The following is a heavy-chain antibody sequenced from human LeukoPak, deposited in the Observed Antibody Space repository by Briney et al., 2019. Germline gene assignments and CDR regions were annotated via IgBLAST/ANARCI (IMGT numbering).Heavy chain of an antibody. J-gene: IGHJ4*02. Sequence: KTSETLSLTCTVSGCSISSSSYYWAWIRQPPGKGLEWIGSIYYSGSTYYNPSLRSLVTISVDTSKNQFSLKLSSVTASDTAVYYCARRAYSESYPSYFDYWGEGPLVTVS. V-gene: IGHV4-39*01. CDR3: ARRAYSESYPSYFDY. CDR1: GCSISSSSYY. D-gene: IGHD1-26*01. CDR2: IYYSGST.